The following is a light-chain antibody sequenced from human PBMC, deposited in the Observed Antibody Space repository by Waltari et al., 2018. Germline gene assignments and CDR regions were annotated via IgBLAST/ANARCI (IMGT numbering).Light chain of an antibody. J-gene: IGKJ3*01. Sequence: CRASQRLSSNLAWDQQKPAKAPKLLIYKTSSLETGVPSSFSGTGSGTEFTLTISSLQPDDIATYYCQRYNSYPFTCGPVTKVDIK. CDR3: QRYNSYPFT. CDR2: KTS. CDR1: QRLSSN. V-gene: IGKV1-5*03.